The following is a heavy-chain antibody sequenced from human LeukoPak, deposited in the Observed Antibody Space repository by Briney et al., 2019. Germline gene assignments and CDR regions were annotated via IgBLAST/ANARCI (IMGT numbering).Heavy chain of an antibody. CDR1: GGSISRYY. CDR3: TSLNSGYGGWFDH. V-gene: IGHV4-59*01. Sequence: SETLSLACTVSGGSISRYYWSWIRQPPGKGLEWIGYIYYFGSTNYNPSLKSRVTISVDTSKNQFSLKLSSVTAADTAVYYCTSLNSGYGGWFDHWGQGTLVTVSS. J-gene: IGHJ5*02. D-gene: IGHD5-12*01. CDR2: IYYFGST.